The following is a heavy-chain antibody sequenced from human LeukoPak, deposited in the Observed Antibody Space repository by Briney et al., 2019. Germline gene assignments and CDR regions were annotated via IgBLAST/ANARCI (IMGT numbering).Heavy chain of an antibody. V-gene: IGHV3-30*03. J-gene: IGHJ5*02. CDR3: ASTVP. CDR1: GFTFSSYG. CDR2: ISYDGSNK. D-gene: IGHD4-17*01. Sequence: PGGSLRLSCAASGFTFSSYGMHWVRQAPGKGLEWVAVISYDGSNKYYADSVKGRFTISRDNSKNTLYLQMNSLRAEDTAVYYCASTVPWGQGTLVTVSS.